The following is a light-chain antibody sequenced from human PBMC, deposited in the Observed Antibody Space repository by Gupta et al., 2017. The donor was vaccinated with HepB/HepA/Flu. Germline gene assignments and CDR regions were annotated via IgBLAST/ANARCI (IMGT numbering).Light chain of an antibody. CDR1: QSVSSYY. J-gene: IGKJ1*01. CDR2: GAS. CDR3: QHNGSSPWT. V-gene: IGKV3-20*01. Sequence: EIVFTRSLGTLSLSPGERATLSCRASQSVSSYYLAWYQQKPGHAPRLLISGASSRATGFPELCSGRGSGKVFILISRRLDDEDSAVYHWQHNGSSPWTFGQGTKVEIK.